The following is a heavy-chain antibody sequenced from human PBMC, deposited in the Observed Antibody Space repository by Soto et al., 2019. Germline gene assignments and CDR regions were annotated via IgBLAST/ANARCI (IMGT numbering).Heavy chain of an antibody. V-gene: IGHV3-30*03. Sequence: GGSLRLSCAASGFTFSSYGMHWVRQAPGKGLEWVAVISYDGSNKYYADSVKGRFTISRDNSKNTLYLQMNSLRAEDTAVYYCARGGILGGVIVDDGYWGQGTLVTVSS. J-gene: IGHJ4*02. CDR2: ISYDGSNK. D-gene: IGHD3-16*02. CDR3: ARGGILGGVIVDDGY. CDR1: GFTFSSYG.